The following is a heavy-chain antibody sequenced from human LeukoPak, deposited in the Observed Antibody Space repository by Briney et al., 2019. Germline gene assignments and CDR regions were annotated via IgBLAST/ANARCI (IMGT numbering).Heavy chain of an antibody. V-gene: IGHV3-23*01. J-gene: IGHJ4*02. Sequence: GGSLRLSCAASGFTFSSYAMSWVRQAPGRGLEWVSAISGSGGSTYYADSVKGRFTISRDNSKNTLYLQMNSLRAEDTAVYYCAKMVRGVHYYFDYWGQGTLVTVSS. CDR1: GFTFSSYA. CDR3: AKMVRGVHYYFDY. CDR2: ISGSGGST. D-gene: IGHD3-10*01.